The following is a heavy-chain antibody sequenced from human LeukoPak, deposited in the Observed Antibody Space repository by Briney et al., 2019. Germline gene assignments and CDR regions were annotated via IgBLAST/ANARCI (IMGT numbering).Heavy chain of an antibody. D-gene: IGHD6-19*01. CDR3: ARVGYSSGWSDY. CDR1: GYTFTGYY. CDR2: INPNSGGT. Sequence: ASVKVSCKASGYTFTGYYMHWVRQAAGQGLEWMGRINPNSGGTNYAQKFQGRVTMTRDTSISTAYMELSRLRSDDTAVYYCARVGYSSGWSDYWGRGTLVTVSS. J-gene: IGHJ4*02. V-gene: IGHV1-2*06.